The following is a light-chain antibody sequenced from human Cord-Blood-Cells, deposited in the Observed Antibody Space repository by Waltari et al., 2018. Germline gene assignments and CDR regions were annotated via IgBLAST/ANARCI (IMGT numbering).Light chain of an antibody. J-gene: IGKJ4*01. CDR2: DAS. Sequence: DIQMTQSPSSLSASVGDRVTITCQASQDISNYVNWDQQKPGKAPKLLIYDASNLETGVPSRFSGSGSGTDFTFTISSLQPEDIATYYCQQYDNLPLTSGGGTKVEIK. CDR3: QQYDNLPLT. V-gene: IGKV1-33*01. CDR1: QDISNY.